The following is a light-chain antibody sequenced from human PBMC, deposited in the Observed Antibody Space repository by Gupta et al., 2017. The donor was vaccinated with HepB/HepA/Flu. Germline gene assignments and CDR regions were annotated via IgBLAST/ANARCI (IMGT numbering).Light chain of an antibody. Sequence: DIQMTQSPSTLSASVGDRVTITCLASQSISSWLAWYQQKPGKAPKLLIYKASRVESGVPSRFSGSGSGTEFTLTISSLQPDDFATYYCQQYNSYSRTFGEGTKVEIK. CDR1: QSISSW. CDR2: KAS. V-gene: IGKV1-5*03. J-gene: IGKJ4*02. CDR3: QQYNSYSRT.